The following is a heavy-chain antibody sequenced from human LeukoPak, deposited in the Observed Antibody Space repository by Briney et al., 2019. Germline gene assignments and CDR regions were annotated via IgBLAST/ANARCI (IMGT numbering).Heavy chain of an antibody. Sequence: SETLSLTCGVSGGAITNYYWNWIRQAPGKGLEWLGYIYYTGSTTYNPSVKSRITISLDTSKKQISLKLRSVTAADTAVYYCARPPPYSSFPWYMDVWGKGTTVTGSS. CDR3: ARPPPYSSFPWYMDV. CDR1: GGAITNYY. D-gene: IGHD6-6*01. CDR2: IYYTGST. J-gene: IGHJ6*03. V-gene: IGHV4-59*01.